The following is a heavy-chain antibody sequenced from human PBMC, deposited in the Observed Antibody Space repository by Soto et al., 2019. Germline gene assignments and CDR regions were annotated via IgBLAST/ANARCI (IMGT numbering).Heavy chain of an antibody. CDR3: AKKREQVPSVTQASDS. V-gene: IGHV3-30*18. D-gene: IGHD1-1*01. J-gene: IGHJ4*03. CDR1: GFTFRSYA. Sequence: GGSLRLSCEGSGFTFRSYAMHWVRQAPGKGLDWVAVISADGGSEIYADSVKGRFAISIDNYKNTLYLQMNSLRAEDAAIYYCAKKREQVPSVTQASDSWGQGTLVTVSS. CDR2: ISADGGSE.